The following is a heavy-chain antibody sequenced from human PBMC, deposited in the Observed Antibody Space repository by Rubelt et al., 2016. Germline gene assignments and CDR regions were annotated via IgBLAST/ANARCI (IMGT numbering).Heavy chain of an antibody. CDR3: ARAYCGGDCYSVPDY. CDR2: ISYDGSTE. CDR1: GFTFSSYA. Sequence: GGGLVQPGGSLRLSCAASGFTFSSYAMHWVRQAPGKGLEWVAIISYDGSTEYYTDSVKGRFTISRDNSKNTLYLQMNSLRAEDTAVYYCARAYCGGDCYSVPDYWGQGTLVTVSP. V-gene: IGHV3-30*04. D-gene: IGHD2-21*02. J-gene: IGHJ4*02.